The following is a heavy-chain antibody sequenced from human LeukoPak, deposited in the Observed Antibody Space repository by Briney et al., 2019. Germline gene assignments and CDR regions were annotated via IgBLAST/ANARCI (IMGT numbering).Heavy chain of an antibody. Sequence: GGSLRLSCTASGFTFRTYAMNWVRQAPGKGLEWLSGISGSGNGTYYADSVKGRFIISRDNSKNMVYLQMNSLTVEDAATYYCAKRKMSAFDSWGQGTLLIVSS. V-gene: IGHV3-23*01. D-gene: IGHD1-14*01. CDR2: ISGSGNGT. CDR1: GFTFRTYA. J-gene: IGHJ4*02. CDR3: AKRKMSAFDS.